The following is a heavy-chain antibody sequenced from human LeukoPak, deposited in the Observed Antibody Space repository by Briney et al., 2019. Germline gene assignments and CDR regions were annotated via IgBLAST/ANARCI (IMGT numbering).Heavy chain of an antibody. CDR2: IYHSGST. CDR1: GYSISSGFY. CDR3: ARGVGLTQGGTFDF. Sequence: SETLSLTCTVSGYSISSGFYWGWIRQPPGKGLEWIGSIYHSGSTHYNSSLKSRVTISVDTSKNQLSLKLSSVTAADTAVYYCARGVGLTQGGTFDFWGQGTLVTVSS. J-gene: IGHJ4*02. V-gene: IGHV4-38-2*02. D-gene: IGHD1-1*01.